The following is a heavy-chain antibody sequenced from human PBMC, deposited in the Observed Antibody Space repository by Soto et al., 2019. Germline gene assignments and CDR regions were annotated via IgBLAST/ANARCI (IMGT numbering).Heavy chain of an antibody. V-gene: IGHV1-24*01. J-gene: IGHJ4*02. CDR3: ATDIVVVVAANSQNFDY. Sequence: ASVKVSCKVSGYTLTELSMHWVRQAPGKGLEWIGGFDPEDGETIYAQKFQGRVTMTEDTSTDTAYMELSSLRSEDTAVYYCATDIVVVVAANSQNFDYWGQGTLVTVSS. D-gene: IGHD2-15*01. CDR1: GYTLTELS. CDR2: FDPEDGET.